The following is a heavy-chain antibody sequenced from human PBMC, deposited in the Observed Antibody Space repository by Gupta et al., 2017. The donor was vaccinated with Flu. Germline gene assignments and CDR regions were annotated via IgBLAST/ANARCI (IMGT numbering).Heavy chain of an antibody. V-gene: IGHV3-33*01. CDR1: GVTISDYR. CDR3: ARSIRGGSGRKVDAFAV. CDR2: IWNDGSKK. Sequence: QGQVVASAGGVVQRGGGLGLTCSASGVTISDYRMPWVRQAPGKGLEWVAVIWNDGSKKYYGDSREDRFTISREDTKNTLYLQRNRLRVEETAVDQCARSIRGGSGRKVDAFAVWGQGTMVTVSS. D-gene: IGHD3-16*01. J-gene: IGHJ3*01.